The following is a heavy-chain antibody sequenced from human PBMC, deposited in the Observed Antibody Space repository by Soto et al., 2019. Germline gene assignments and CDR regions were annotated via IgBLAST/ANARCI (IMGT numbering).Heavy chain of an antibody. CDR3: ASQTYYYDSSGYYPFDY. CDR2: TSYTGNT. J-gene: IGHJ4*02. V-gene: IGHV4-59*08. CDR1: GGPITSYH. D-gene: IGHD3-22*01. Sequence: SETLSLTCIVSGGPITSYHWSWIRQFPGKGLEWIAYTSYTGNTNYNPSLKNRVTISVDTSKNQFSLKLSSVTAADTAVYYCASQTYYYDSSGYYPFDYWGQGTLVTVSS.